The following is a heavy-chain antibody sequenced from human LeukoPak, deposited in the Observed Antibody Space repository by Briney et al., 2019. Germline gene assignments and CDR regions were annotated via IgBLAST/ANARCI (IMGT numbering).Heavy chain of an antibody. J-gene: IGHJ6*03. CDR1: GFTFSSYA. CDR2: ISGSGGST. D-gene: IGHD3-3*02. Sequence: PGGSLRLSCAASGFTFSSYAMSWVRQAPGKGLEWVSAISGSGGSTYYADSVKGRFTISRENSKNTLYLQMKSLRAENTAVYYCAKDHFTGDPDYYYMDVWGKGTTVTVSS. V-gene: IGHV3-23*01. CDR3: AKDHFTGDPDYYYMDV.